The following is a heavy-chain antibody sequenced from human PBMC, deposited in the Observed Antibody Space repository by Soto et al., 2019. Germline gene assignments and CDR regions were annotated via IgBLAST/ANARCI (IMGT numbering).Heavy chain of an antibody. Sequence: SGPTLVNPTQTLTLTCTFSGFSLSTSGVGVAWIRQPPGKALEWLALIYWDDDKRYSPSLKGRLTITKDTSKNQVVLIMTNMDPVDTATYYCTHTHTAGGFYWGQGTLVTVSS. CDR1: GFSLSTSGVG. V-gene: IGHV2-5*02. CDR2: IYWDDDK. CDR3: THTHTAGGFY. J-gene: IGHJ4*02. D-gene: IGHD5-18*01.